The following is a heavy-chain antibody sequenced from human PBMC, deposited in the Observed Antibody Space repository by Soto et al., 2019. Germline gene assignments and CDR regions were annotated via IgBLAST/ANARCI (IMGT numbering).Heavy chain of an antibody. D-gene: IGHD2-21*01. CDR2: ISDSGGNT. CDR1: GFTFSSYA. CDR3: ARDPPIPTLTIPRFYYYVMDV. Sequence: GGSLRLSCAASGFTFSSYAMSWVRQAPGKGLEWVSSISDSGGNTYYADSVKGRFTISRDNSKNTLYLQMNSLRAEDTAVYYCARDPPIPTLTIPRFYYYVMDVWGQGTTVTVSS. J-gene: IGHJ6*02. V-gene: IGHV3-23*01.